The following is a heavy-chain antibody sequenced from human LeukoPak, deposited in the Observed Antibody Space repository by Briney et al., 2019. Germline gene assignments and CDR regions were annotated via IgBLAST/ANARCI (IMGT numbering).Heavy chain of an antibody. D-gene: IGHD3-16*01. V-gene: IGHV3-21*04. Sequence: GGSLRLSCAASGFTFSSYSMNWVRQAPGKGLEWVSSISSSSSYIYYADSVKGRFTISRDNAKNSLYLQMNSLRAEDTALYYCAKDWGPKGEDAFDIWGQGTMVTVSS. CDR3: AKDWGPKGEDAFDI. CDR2: ISSSSSYI. J-gene: IGHJ3*02. CDR1: GFTFSSYS.